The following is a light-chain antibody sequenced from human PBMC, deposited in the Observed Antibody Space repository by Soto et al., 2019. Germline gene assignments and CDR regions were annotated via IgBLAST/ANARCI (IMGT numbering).Light chain of an antibody. V-gene: IGKV3-15*01. CDR1: ETVRTN. CDR3: QQYYNWPAYT. Sequence: IVMTQSPVTLSVSPGERVTLSCRASETVRTNLAWFQQKPGQTPRLLIFGASTRATGIPTRFTGSGSETEFTLTLDSLQSEDLAVYYCQQYYNWPAYTFGQGTKLE. CDR2: GAS. J-gene: IGKJ2*01.